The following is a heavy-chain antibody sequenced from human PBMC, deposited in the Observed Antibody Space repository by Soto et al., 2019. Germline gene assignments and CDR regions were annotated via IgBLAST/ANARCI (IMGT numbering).Heavy chain of an antibody. CDR1: GGTFSSYA. D-gene: IGHD6-13*01. Sequence: SVNVCCKASGGTFSSYAISWVRQAPGQGLEWMGGIIPIFGTANYAQKFQGRVTITADESTSTAYMELSSLRSEDTAVYYCARGGSSSSTFPFDYWGQGTLGTVAS. CDR2: IIPIFGTA. CDR3: ARGGSSSSTFPFDY. J-gene: IGHJ4*02. V-gene: IGHV1-69*13.